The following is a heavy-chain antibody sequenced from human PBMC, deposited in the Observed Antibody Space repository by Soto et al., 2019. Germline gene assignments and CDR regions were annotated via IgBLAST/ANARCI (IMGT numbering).Heavy chain of an antibody. CDR1: GFTFSSYS. D-gene: IGHD3-3*01. J-gene: IGHJ5*02. CDR2: ISSSSSTI. V-gene: IGHV3-48*02. Sequence: PGGSLRLSCAASGFTFSSYSMNWVRQAPGKGLEWVSYISSSSSTIYYADSVKGRFTISRDNAKNSLYLQMNSLRDEDTAVYYCARDHYDFWSGYYKGFDPWGQGTLDTVSS. CDR3: ARDHYDFWSGYYKGFDP.